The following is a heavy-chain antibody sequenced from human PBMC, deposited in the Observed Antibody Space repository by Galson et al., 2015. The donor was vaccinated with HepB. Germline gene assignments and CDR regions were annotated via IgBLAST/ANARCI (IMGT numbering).Heavy chain of an antibody. CDR1: GFSLSTSGMC. Sequence: PALVKPTQTLTLTCTFSGFSLSTSGMCVSWIRQPPGKALEWLALIDWDDNRYYSTSLKTRLTLSKDTSKNQVVLTMTNVDPLDTATYYCARTRRHYYDSVAFYHPPRYYNYGMDVWGQGTTVTVSS. V-gene: IGHV2-70*01. D-gene: IGHD3-22*01. J-gene: IGHJ6*02. CDR3: ARTRRHYYDSVAFYHPPRYYNYGMDV. CDR2: IDWDDNR.